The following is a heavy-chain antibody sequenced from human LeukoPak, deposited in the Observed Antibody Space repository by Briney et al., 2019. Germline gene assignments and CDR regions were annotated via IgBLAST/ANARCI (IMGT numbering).Heavy chain of an antibody. CDR1: GFTFSSYS. J-gene: IGHJ4*02. V-gene: IGHV4-34*08. CDR2: IYHSGST. Sequence: PGGSLRLSCAASGFTFSSYSMNWVRQPPGKGLEWIGEIYHSGSTNYNPSLKSRVTISVDTSKNQFSLKLSSVTAADTAVYASPWDFWGQGTLVTVSS. CDR3: PWDF.